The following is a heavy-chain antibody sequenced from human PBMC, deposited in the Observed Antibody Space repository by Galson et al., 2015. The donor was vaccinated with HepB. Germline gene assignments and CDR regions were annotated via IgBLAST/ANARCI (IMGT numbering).Heavy chain of an antibody. Sequence: PALVKPTQTLTLTCTFSGFSLSTSGVGVGWIRQPPGKALEWLALIYWSDDKRYSPSLKSRLTITKDTSKNQVVLTMTNMDPVDIGTYYCAHSRKLGMNFDHWGQGTLVTVSS. CDR3: AHSRKLGMNFDH. V-gene: IGHV2-5*01. CDR2: IYWSDDK. J-gene: IGHJ4*02. D-gene: IGHD7-27*01. CDR1: GFSLSTSGVG.